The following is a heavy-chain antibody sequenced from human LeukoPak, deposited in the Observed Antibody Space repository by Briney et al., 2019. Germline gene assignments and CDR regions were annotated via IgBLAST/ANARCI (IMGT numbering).Heavy chain of an antibody. Sequence: GGSLRLSCAASGFTFSSYEMNWVRQAPGKGLEWVSYISSSGSTIYYADSVKGRFTISRDNAKNSLYLQMNSLRAEDTAVYYCAREYCSGGSCDRANGNWFDPWGQGTLVTVSS. V-gene: IGHV3-48*03. D-gene: IGHD2-15*01. J-gene: IGHJ5*02. CDR1: GFTFSSYE. CDR3: AREYCSGGSCDRANGNWFDP. CDR2: ISSSGSTI.